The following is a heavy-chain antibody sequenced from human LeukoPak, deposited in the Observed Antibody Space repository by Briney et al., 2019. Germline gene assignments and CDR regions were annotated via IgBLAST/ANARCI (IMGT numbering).Heavy chain of an antibody. CDR1: GGSLSSYY. CDR3: ARGSCSSTSCYLGIYAAPLNWFDP. J-gene: IGHJ5*02. D-gene: IGHD2-2*01. V-gene: IGHV4-59*12. CDR2: LYYTGST. Sequence: SETLSLTCTVSGGSLSSYYWGWIRQPPGKGLECIGYLYYTGSTDYSGGTVYNPSLKGRVSISLDTSKNQVSLKLSSVTAADTAVYYCARGSCSSTSCYLGIYAAPLNWFDPWGQGTLVTVSS.